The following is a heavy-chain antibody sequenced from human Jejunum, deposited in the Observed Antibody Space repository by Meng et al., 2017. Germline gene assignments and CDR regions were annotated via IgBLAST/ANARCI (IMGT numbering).Heavy chain of an antibody. CDR3: ARVLSLLDTAMIASY. V-gene: IGHV1-2*02. Sequence: ASVKVSCKASGYTFTAYYIHWVRQAPGQGLEWMGWINPNSGGTNYAQRFQGRVTMTSDTSINTVYMELTRVTSDDTAIYYCARVLSLLDTAMIASYWGQGTLVTVSS. D-gene: IGHD5-18*01. CDR2: INPNSGGT. CDR1: GYTFTAYY. J-gene: IGHJ4*02.